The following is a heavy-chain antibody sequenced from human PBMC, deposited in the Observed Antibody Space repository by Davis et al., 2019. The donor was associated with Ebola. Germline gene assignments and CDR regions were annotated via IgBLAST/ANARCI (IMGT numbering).Heavy chain of an antibody. CDR1: GGSISSGGYS. V-gene: IGHV4-30-2*01. Sequence: PSETLSLTCAVSGGSISSGGYSWSWIRQPPGKGLEWIGYIYHSGSTYYNPSLKSRVTMSVDTSKNQFSLKLSSVTAADTAVYYCARGRDIVVVPAAIVSNFGYYYMDVWGKGTTVTVSS. CDR2: IYHSGST. J-gene: IGHJ6*03. D-gene: IGHD2-2*01. CDR3: ARGRDIVVVPAAIVSNFGYYYMDV.